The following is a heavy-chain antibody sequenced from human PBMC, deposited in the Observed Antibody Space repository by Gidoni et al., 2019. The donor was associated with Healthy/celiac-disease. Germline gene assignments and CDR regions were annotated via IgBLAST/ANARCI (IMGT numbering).Heavy chain of an antibody. CDR1: GGSIRSSSYY. D-gene: IGHD2-21*01. CDR3: ARDQGKLWPYAFDI. CDR2: IYYSGST. V-gene: IGHV4-39*07. J-gene: IGHJ3*02. Sequence: QLQLQESGPGLVMPSEPLSPPCTVSGGSIRSSSYYSGWIRQPPGKGLEWIGSIYYSGSTYYNPSLKSRVTISVDTSKNQFSLKLSSVTAADTAVYYCARDQGKLWPYAFDIWGQGTMVTVSS.